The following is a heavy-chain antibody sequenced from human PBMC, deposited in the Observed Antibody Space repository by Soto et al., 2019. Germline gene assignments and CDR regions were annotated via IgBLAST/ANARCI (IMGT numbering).Heavy chain of an antibody. Sequence: QVQLQESGPGLVKPSQTLSLTCSISGASISSDDYYWSWFRQPPGKGLEWIGYISYSGSTYYNPSLKSRIIISVDTSKTQFSLILSSVTAADTAVFYCAREVNNYYGIDVWGQGTTVTVSS. V-gene: IGHV4-30-4*01. CDR2: ISYSGST. CDR3: AREVNNYYGIDV. J-gene: IGHJ6*02. CDR1: GASISSDDYY.